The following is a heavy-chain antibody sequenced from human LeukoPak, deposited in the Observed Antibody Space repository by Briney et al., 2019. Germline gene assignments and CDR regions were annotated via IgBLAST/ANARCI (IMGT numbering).Heavy chain of an antibody. CDR1: GGSFSGYY. Sequence: PSETLSLTCAVYGGSFSGYYWGWIRQPPGKGLEWIGEINHIGSTNYNPSLKSRVTISVDTSKNQFSLKLSSVTAADTAVYYCARGDYCSGGSCYSNWFDPWGQGTLVTVSS. CDR3: ARGDYCSGGSCYSNWFDP. J-gene: IGHJ5*02. D-gene: IGHD2-15*01. V-gene: IGHV4-34*01. CDR2: INHIGST.